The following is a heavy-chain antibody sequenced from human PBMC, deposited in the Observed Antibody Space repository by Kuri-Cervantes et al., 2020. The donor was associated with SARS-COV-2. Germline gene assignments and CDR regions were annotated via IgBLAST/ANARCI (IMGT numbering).Heavy chain of an antibody. CDR1: DNSISSGSYY. CDR2: IYSRGST. J-gene: IGHJ6*02. V-gene: IGHV4-61*02. Sequence: TSAVPDNSISSGSYYWRWCRQPAGKGLEWIGRIYSRGSTNYNPALKCRVTISVDTSKNQFSLRLSSVTAADTAVYYCARAGLGDLWSGYYGMDVWGQGTTVTVSS. CDR3: ARAGLGDLWSGYYGMDV. D-gene: IGHD3-3*01.